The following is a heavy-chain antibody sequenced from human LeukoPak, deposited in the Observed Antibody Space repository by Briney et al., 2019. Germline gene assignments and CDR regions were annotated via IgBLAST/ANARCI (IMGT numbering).Heavy chain of an antibody. Sequence: GGSLRLSCAASGFTFDDYGMSWVRQAPGKGLEWISYISSSGYSIYYADSVKGRFTISRDNAKNSLYLQMNSLRAEDTAVYYCASGLGGLYSNYNWFDPWGQGTLVTVSS. V-gene: IGHV3-48*01. CDR2: ISSSGYSI. J-gene: IGHJ5*02. CDR1: GFTFDDYG. D-gene: IGHD4-11*01. CDR3: ASGLGGLYSNYNWFDP.